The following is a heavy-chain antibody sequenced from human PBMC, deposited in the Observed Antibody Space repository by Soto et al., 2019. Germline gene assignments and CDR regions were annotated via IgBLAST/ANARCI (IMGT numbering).Heavy chain of an antibody. CDR1: GFTFNNYG. Sequence: QVQVVASGGGVVQPGTSLRLSCAASGFTFNNYGMHWVRQAPGKGLEWVAVIWYDASHKYYADSVKGRFTISRDNSKNTLYLQMSSLRGEDTAVYYCARDKTFGGTIGSAFDSWGQGTLVTVSS. J-gene: IGHJ4*02. V-gene: IGHV3-33*01. CDR2: IWYDASHK. D-gene: IGHD3-16*01. CDR3: ARDKTFGGTIGSAFDS.